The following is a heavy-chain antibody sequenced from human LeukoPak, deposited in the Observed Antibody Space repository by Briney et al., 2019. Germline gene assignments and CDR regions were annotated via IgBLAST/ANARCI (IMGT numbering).Heavy chain of an antibody. CDR1: GFTFTIYW. Sequence: GGSLRLSYAASGFTFTIYWMSWVRQAPGKGLEWVANINQDGSEENYVDSVKGRFTISRDNAKKSVYLQMNSLRAEDTAVYYCARSRGYYPPYWGQGTLVTVSS. V-gene: IGHV3-7*04. CDR3: ARSRGYYPPY. D-gene: IGHD3-3*01. J-gene: IGHJ4*02. CDR2: INQDGSEE.